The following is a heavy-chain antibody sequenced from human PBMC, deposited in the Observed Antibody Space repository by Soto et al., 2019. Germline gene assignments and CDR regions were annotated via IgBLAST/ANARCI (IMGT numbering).Heavy chain of an antibody. Sequence: HPGGSLRLSCAASGFTFSSYGMHWVRQAPGKGLEWVAVIWYDGSNKYYADSVKGRFTISRDNSKNTLYLQMNSLRAEDTAVYYWARVQSTYSYDRSGYHSPDYFDYWGQGTLVTVSS. V-gene: IGHV3-33*01. J-gene: IGHJ4*02. CDR2: IWYDGSNK. CDR1: GFTFSSYG. CDR3: ARVQSTYSYDRSGYHSPDYFDY. D-gene: IGHD3-22*01.